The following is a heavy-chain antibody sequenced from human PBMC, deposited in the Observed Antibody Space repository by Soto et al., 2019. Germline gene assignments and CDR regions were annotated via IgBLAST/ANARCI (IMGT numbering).Heavy chain of an antibody. J-gene: IGHJ3*02. CDR1: GFTFGSYY. Sequence: EVQLVESGGGLVQPGGSLRLSCAASGFTFGSYYMNWVRQAPGKGLEWVANIKQDGGEKYYVDSVKGRFNISRDNAKKSLYLQMNSLRAEDTAVYYCVRKWPGSVIWGQGTLVTVSS. V-gene: IGHV3-7*01. CDR3: VRKWPGSVI. CDR2: IKQDGGEK. D-gene: IGHD5-12*01.